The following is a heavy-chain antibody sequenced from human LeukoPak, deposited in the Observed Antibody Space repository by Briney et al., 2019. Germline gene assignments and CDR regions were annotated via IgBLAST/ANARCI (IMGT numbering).Heavy chain of an antibody. V-gene: IGHV1-69*01. CDR1: GGAFSSYA. Sequence: SVKVSCKASGGAFSSYAISWVRQAPGQGLEWMGGIIPIFGTANYAQKFQGRVTITADESTSTAYMELSSLRSEDTAVYYCARVTSGYENRGIDYWGQGNLVTVSS. D-gene: IGHD5-12*01. CDR2: IIPIFGTA. CDR3: ARVTSGYENRGIDY. J-gene: IGHJ4*02.